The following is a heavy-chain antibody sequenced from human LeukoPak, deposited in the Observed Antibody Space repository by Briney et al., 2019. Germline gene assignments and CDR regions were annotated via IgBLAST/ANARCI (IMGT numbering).Heavy chain of an antibody. CDR1: GFTFGDYA. CDR2: ISWNSGSI. Sequence: PGGSLRLSCAASGFTFGDYAMHWVRQAPGKGLEWVSGISWNSGSIGYADSVKGGFTISRDNAKNSLYLQMNSLRAEDIALYYCAKGGGGTNYYYMDVWGKGTTVTVSS. J-gene: IGHJ6*03. V-gene: IGHV3-9*03. D-gene: IGHD1-1*01. CDR3: AKGGGGTNYYYMDV.